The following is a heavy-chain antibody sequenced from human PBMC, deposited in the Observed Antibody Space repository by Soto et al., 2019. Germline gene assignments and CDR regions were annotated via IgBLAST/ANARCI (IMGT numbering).Heavy chain of an antibody. Sequence: PSETLSLTCTVSGGSISSGGYYWSWIRQHPGKGLEWIGYIYYSGSTYYNPSLKSRVTISVDTSKSQFSLKLSSVTAADTAVYYCASMGSIAARSGGRASYYYYGMDVWGQGTTVTVSS. CDR3: ASMGSIAARSGGRASYYYYGMDV. CDR2: IYYSGST. V-gene: IGHV4-31*03. CDR1: GGSISSGGYY. D-gene: IGHD6-6*01. J-gene: IGHJ6*02.